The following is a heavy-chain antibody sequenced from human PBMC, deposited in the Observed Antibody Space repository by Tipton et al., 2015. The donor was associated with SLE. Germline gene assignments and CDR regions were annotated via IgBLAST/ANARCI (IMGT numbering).Heavy chain of an antibody. CDR1: GGSISSYY. J-gene: IGHJ3*02. D-gene: IGHD5-24*01. CDR3: ARGPRWLQMEGDAFDI. V-gene: IGHV4-4*07. CDR2: IYTSGST. Sequence: TLSLTCTVSGGSISSYYWSWIRQPAGKGLEWIGRIYTSGSTNYIPSLKSRVTMSVDTSKNQFSLKLSSVTAADTAVYYCARGPRWLQMEGDAFDIWGQGTMVTVSS.